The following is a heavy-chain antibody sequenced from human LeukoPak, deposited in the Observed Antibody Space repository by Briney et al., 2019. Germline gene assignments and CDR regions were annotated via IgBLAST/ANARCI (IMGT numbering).Heavy chain of an antibody. CDR3: AKTGDRTGYYYYYMDV. CDR1: GDSINSYY. D-gene: IGHD7-27*01. Sequence: PSETLSLTCTVSGDSINSYYWSWIRQPPGKGLEWIGCIYYSGITKYNPSLKSRVTISVDTSRNRFSLKLSSVTAADTALYYCAKTGDRTGYYYYYMDVWSKGTTVTVSS. J-gene: IGHJ6*03. V-gene: IGHV4-59*01. CDR2: IYYSGIT.